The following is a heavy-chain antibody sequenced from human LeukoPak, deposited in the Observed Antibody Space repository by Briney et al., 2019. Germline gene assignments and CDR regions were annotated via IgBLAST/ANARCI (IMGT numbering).Heavy chain of an antibody. CDR3: ARDPSSGWLGYYMDV. V-gene: IGHV1-18*01. D-gene: IGHD6-19*01. CDR2: ISAYNGNT. J-gene: IGHJ6*03. CDR1: GYTFTSYG. Sequence: ASVKVSCKASGYTFTSYGISWVRQAPGQGLEGMGWISAYNGNTNYAQKLQGRVTMTTDTSTSTAYMELRSLRSDDTAVYYCARDPSSGWLGYYMDVWGKGTTVTVSS.